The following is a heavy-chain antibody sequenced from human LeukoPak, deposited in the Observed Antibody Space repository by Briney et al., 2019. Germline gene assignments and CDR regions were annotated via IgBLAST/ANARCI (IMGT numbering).Heavy chain of an antibody. V-gene: IGHV3-13*01. J-gene: IGHJ4*02. D-gene: IGHD1-1*01. Sequence: GGSLRLSCAASGFTFSSYDMHWVRQATGKGLEWVSAIGTAGDTYYPGSVKGRFTISRENAKNSLYLQMNSLRAGGTAVYYCARARNDGDTFDYWGQGTLVTVSS. CDR2: IGTAGDT. CDR1: GFTFSSYD. CDR3: ARARNDGDTFDY.